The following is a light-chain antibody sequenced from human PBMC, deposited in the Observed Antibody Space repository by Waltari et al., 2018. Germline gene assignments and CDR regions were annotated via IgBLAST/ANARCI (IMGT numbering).Light chain of an antibody. CDR3: QQYYSSST. CDR1: RSISTW. Sequence: DIQMTQSPSTLSASVGDTIAITCRASRSISTWLAWYQQKPGKAPKLLIYDASSLESGGPSTFSGSGSGTEFTLTISSLQPDDFATYFCQQYYSSSTFGQGTKVEIK. CDR2: DAS. V-gene: IGKV1-5*01. J-gene: IGKJ1*01.